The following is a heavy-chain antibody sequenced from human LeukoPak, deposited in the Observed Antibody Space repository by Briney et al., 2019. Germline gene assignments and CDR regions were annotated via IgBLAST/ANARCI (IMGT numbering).Heavy chain of an antibody. J-gene: IGHJ4*02. V-gene: IGHV1-2*02. D-gene: IGHD6-6*01. Sequence: ASVKVSCKASGYTFTGYYMHWVRQAPGQGLEWMGWINPNSGGTNYAQKFQGRVTMTRDTSISTAYMELSRLRSDDTAVYYCARVGSSSSGWGNLERFFDYWGQGTLVTVSS. CDR3: ARVGSSSSGWGNLERFFDY. CDR1: GYTFTGYY. CDR2: INPNSGGT.